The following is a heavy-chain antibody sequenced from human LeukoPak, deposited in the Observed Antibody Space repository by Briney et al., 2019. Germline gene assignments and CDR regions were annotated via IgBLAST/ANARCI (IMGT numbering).Heavy chain of an antibody. J-gene: IGHJ3*02. V-gene: IGHV1-2*02. CDR3: ASGPLYGSGENDAFDI. CDR1: GYTFTGYY. Sequence: ASVKVSCKASGYTFTGYYMRWVRQAPGQGLEWMGWINPNSGGTNYAQKFQGRVTMTRDTSISTAYMELSRLRSDDTAVYYCASGPLYGSGENDAFDIWGQGTMVTVSS. CDR2: INPNSGGT. D-gene: IGHD3-10*01.